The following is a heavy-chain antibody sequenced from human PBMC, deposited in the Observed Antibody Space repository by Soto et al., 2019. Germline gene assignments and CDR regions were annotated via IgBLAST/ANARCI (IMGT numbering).Heavy chain of an antibody. CDR2: IFYSGST. V-gene: IGHV4-39*01. Sequence: AETLSLTCTGSGGSTSSTRYYWSWIRQPPGKGLEWIGSIFYSGSTYYNPSLKSRVTISVDASKNQFSLTLTSVTAADTAVYYCARQCRGVTCHWFVPSGHVTPVTVS. D-gene: IGHD2-15*01. CDR3: ARQCRGVTCHWFVP. J-gene: IGHJ5*02. CDR1: GGSTSSTRYY.